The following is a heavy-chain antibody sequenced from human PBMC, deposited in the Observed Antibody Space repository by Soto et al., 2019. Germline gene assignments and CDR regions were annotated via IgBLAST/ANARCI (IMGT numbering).Heavy chain of an antibody. Sequence: SGPTLVNPTQTLTLTCTFSGFSLSTSGMCVSWIRQPPGKALEWLALIDWDDDKYYSTSLKTRLTISKDTSKNQVVLTMTNMDPVDTATYYCARIRAGGFGDYYYYYYGMDVWGQGATVAVS. D-gene: IGHD4-17*01. J-gene: IGHJ6*02. V-gene: IGHV2-70*01. CDR1: GFSLSTSGMC. CDR3: ARIRAGGFGDYYYYYYGMDV. CDR2: IDWDDDK.